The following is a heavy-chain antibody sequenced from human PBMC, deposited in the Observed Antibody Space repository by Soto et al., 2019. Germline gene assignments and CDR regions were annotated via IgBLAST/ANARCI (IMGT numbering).Heavy chain of an antibody. CDR1: GGSISSRGYY. Sequence: QVQLQESGPELLKPSQTLSLTCTVSGGSISSRGYYWSWIRQHPGKRLEWIGYIYYSGSTYNHPSLKSRVIISVDKSKNQFTLNLRSVTAADTAGYYCARVGEIIGDYWGQGTMVTVSS. CDR3: ARVGEIIGDY. CDR2: IYYSGST. V-gene: IGHV4-31*03. J-gene: IGHJ4*02. D-gene: IGHD3-10*01.